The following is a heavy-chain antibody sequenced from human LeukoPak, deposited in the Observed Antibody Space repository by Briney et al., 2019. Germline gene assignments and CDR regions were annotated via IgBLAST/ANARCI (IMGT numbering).Heavy chain of an antibody. CDR2: IYYSGST. V-gene: IGHV4-59*01. Sequence: SETLSLTCTVSGGSISSYYWSWIRQPPGKGLEWIGYIYYSGSTNYNPSLKSRVTVSVDTSKNQFSLKLSSVTAADTAVYYCARESMVYGDYVGGWFDPWGQGTLVTVSS. J-gene: IGHJ5*02. CDR3: ARESMVYGDYVGGWFDP. D-gene: IGHD4-17*01. CDR1: GGSISSYY.